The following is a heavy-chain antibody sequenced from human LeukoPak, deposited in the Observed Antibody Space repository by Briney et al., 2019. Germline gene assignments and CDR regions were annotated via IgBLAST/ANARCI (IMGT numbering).Heavy chain of an antibody. CDR3: ARDRASALTTFFGY. D-gene: IGHD2/OR15-2a*01. V-gene: IGHV3-33*01. CDR1: VFTLSSYG. CDR2: IWYDGSNK. J-gene: IGHJ4*02. Sequence: GGSLRLSCAASVFTLSSYGMHWVRQAPGKGLEWVAVIWYDGSNKYYTDSVKGRFTISRDNSKNTLYLQMNSLRAEDTAVYYCARDRASALTTFFGYWGQGTLVTVSS.